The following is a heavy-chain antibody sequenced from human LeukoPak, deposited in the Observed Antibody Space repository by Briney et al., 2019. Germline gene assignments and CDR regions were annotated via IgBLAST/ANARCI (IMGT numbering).Heavy chain of an antibody. Sequence: PSETLSLTCTVSGYSISSGYYWGWIRQPPGKGLERIGSIYHSGSTYYNPSLKSRVTISVDTSKNQFSLKLSSVTAADTAVYYCAGSSGWFWYFQHWGQGTLVTVSS. CDR1: GYSISSGYY. D-gene: IGHD6-19*01. V-gene: IGHV4-38-2*02. J-gene: IGHJ1*01. CDR2: IYHSGST. CDR3: AGSSGWFWYFQH.